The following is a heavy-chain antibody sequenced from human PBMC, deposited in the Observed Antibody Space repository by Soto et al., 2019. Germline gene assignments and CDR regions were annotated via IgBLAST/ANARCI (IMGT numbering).Heavy chain of an antibody. Sequence: ASVKVSCKASGYTFTSYYMHWVRQAPGQGLEWMGIINPSGGSTSYAQKFQGRVTMTRDTSTSTVYMELSSLRSEDTAVYYCARDLYPYSSSWYNWFDPWGQGTLVTVSS. D-gene: IGHD6-13*01. CDR1: GYTFTSYY. V-gene: IGHV1-46*01. J-gene: IGHJ5*02. CDR3: ARDLYPYSSSWYNWFDP. CDR2: INPSGGST.